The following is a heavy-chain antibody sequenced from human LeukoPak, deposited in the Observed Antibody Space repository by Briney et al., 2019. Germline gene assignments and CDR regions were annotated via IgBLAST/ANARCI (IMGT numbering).Heavy chain of an antibody. CDR2: IYHSGRT. V-gene: IGHV4-4*02. CDR1: GGSISSTSW. J-gene: IGHJ4*01. Sequence: SETLSLTCAVSGGSISSTSWYSWVRQPPGKGLEWIGEIYHSGRTNYKASLKSRVTISLDKSKNQFPLKLTSVTAADTAVYYCASLLGPLSYNFGFARDYWGQGTLVTVSS. CDR3: ASLLGPLSYNFGFARDY. D-gene: IGHD5-18*01.